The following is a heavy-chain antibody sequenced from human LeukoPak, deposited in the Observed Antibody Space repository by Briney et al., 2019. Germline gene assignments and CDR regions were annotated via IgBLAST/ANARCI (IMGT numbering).Heavy chain of an antibody. Sequence: GGSLRLSCAASGFTFSNYWMYWVRQAPGKGLEWVANIKRDGSEKYYVDSVKGRFTISRGNAKNSMYLQMNSLRAEDTAVYYCARDPIVAGYFDYWGQGILVTVSS. D-gene: IGHD5-12*01. CDR1: GFTFSNYW. CDR3: ARDPIVAGYFDY. V-gene: IGHV3-7*01. CDR2: IKRDGSEK. J-gene: IGHJ4*02.